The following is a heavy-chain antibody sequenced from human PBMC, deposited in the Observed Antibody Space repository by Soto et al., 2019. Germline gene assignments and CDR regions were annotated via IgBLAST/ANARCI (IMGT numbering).Heavy chain of an antibody. J-gene: IGHJ3*01. CDR1: GYSFSNYG. D-gene: IGHD3-22*01. V-gene: IGHV1-18*01. CDR2: ISTYNGDT. CDR3: ARDRGYYESTGYLGRAFDV. Sequence: QVHLVQSGAEVKKPGASVKVSCKASGYSFSNYGISWVREAPGQGLEWMGWISTYNGDTDYPQKVQGRVTMTTDTSSRTAYLELRSLSSDVTAVYYCARDRGYYESTGYLGRAFDVWGQGTMVTVSS.